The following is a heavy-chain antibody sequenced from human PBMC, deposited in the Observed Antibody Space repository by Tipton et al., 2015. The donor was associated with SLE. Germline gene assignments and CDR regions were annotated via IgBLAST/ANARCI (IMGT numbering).Heavy chain of an antibody. CDR1: GGSISSGSYY. CDR3: ARTAGGDCSGGSCLRFDY. Sequence: TLSLTCTVSGGSISSGSYYWGWIRQPPGKGLEWIGYIYTSGSTNYNPSLKSRVTISVDTSKNQFSLKLSSVTAADTAVYYCARTAGGDCSGGSCLRFDYWGQGTLVTVSS. D-gene: IGHD2-15*01. V-gene: IGHV4-61*09. J-gene: IGHJ4*02. CDR2: IYTSGST.